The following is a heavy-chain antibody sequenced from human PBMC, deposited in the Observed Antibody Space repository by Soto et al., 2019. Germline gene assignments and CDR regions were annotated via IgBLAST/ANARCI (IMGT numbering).Heavy chain of an antibody. V-gene: IGHV4-59*01. Sequence: QVQLQGSGPGLVKPSETLSLTCTVSGDSISSYYWSWIRQPPGKGLEWIGYIYYTGNTNYNPSLKSRVTISLDTSRTHFSLKLTSVTPADTAVYYCARSGNNWFDPWYQGTLVTVSS. CDR1: GDSISSYY. CDR3: ARSGNNWFDP. CDR2: IYYTGNT. J-gene: IGHJ5*02.